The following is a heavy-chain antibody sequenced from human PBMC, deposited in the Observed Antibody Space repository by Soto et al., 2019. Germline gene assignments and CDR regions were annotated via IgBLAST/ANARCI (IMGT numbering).Heavy chain of an antibody. Sequence: QVQLVESGGGVVQPGRSLRLSCAASGFSFRSYGMHWVRQAPGKGLEWVAVISYDGSNKYYADSVKGRFTISRDNSKNTLYLQMNRLRAEDTAVYYCSPGSYSSGWYFDYCGQGTLVTVSS. CDR1: GFSFRSYG. CDR3: SPGSYSSGWYFDY. CDR2: ISYDGSNK. D-gene: IGHD6-19*01. V-gene: IGHV3-30*03. J-gene: IGHJ4*02.